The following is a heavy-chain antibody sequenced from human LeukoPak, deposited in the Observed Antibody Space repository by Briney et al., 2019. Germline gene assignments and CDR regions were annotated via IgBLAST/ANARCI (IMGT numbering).Heavy chain of an antibody. V-gene: IGHV4-31*01. CDR2: IYYSGST. D-gene: IGHD2-8*02. CDR3: ARVLAVRRGFDY. J-gene: IGHJ4*02. CDR1: GGSISSGGYY. Sequence: SQTLSLTCTVSGGSISSGGYYWSWIRQHPGKGLEWIGYIYYSGSTYYNPSLKSPFTMTVDTSKNQLSLKLSSVTAADTAVYYCARVLAVRRGFDYWGQGTLVTVSS.